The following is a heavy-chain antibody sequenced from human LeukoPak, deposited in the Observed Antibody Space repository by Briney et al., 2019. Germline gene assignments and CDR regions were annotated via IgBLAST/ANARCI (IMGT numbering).Heavy chain of an antibody. D-gene: IGHD1-26*01. V-gene: IGHV3-20*01. CDR1: GFTFDDYG. Sequence: PGGSLRLSCAASGFTFDDYGMSWVRQAPGKGLEWVSGINWNGGSTGYADSVEGRFTISRDNAKNSLYLQMNSLRAEDTALYHCARHSGSYYGDYYYYGMDVWGQGTTVTVSS. J-gene: IGHJ6*02. CDR2: INWNGGST. CDR3: ARHSGSYYGDYYYYGMDV.